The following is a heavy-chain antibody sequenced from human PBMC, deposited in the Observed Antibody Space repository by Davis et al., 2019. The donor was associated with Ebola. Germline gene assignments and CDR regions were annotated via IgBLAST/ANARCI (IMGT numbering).Heavy chain of an antibody. Sequence: ASVKVSCKASGYTFTSYYMHWVRQAPGQGLEWMGIINPSGGSTSYAQKFQGRVTMTRDTSTSTVYMELSSLRSDDTAVYYCARDRRLYYDILTGYYTADYWGQGTLVTVSS. V-gene: IGHV1-46*01. CDR3: ARDRRLYYDILTGYYTADY. CDR2: INPSGGST. D-gene: IGHD3-9*01. CDR1: GYTFTSYY. J-gene: IGHJ4*02.